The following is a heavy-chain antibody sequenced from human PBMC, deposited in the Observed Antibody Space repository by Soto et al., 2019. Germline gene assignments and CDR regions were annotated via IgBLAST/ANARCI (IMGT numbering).Heavy chain of an antibody. V-gene: IGHV1-18*01. CDR1: GYTFTSYG. CDR3: ARGRYGDY. CDR2: ISAHNGNT. D-gene: IGHD1-1*01. Sequence: QVHLVQSGAEVKKPGASVKVSCKCSGYTFTSYGITWVRQAPGQGLEWMGWISAHNGNTDYAQKLQGRVTVTRDTATSTAYMELRGLRSDDTAVYYCARGRYGDYWGQGALVTVSS. J-gene: IGHJ4*02.